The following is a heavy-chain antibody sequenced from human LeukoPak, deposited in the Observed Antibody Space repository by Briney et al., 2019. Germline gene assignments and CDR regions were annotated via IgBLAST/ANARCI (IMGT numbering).Heavy chain of an antibody. V-gene: IGHV3-74*01. CDR1: GFTFSSNW. CDR2: IKSDGSAT. Sequence: GGSLRLSCAASGFTFSSNWMHWVRQVPGKGLVWVSRIKSDGSATTYTDSVKGRFTISRDNAKNTLYLQMNSQRAEDTAVYYCARGTVAGTYWGQGTLVTVSS. J-gene: IGHJ4*02. D-gene: IGHD6-19*01. CDR3: ARGTVAGTY.